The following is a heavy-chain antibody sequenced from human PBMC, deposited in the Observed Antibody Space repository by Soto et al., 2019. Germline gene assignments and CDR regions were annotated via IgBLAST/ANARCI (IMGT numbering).Heavy chain of an antibody. J-gene: IGHJ5*02. V-gene: IGHV1-69*13. D-gene: IGHD4-4*01. CDR1: GDTFGSFT. Sequence: SVKVSCKASGDTFGSFTINWVRQAPGQGLEWMGGIKPISDITNYAQRFQGRVTFTADASTRTVYLELSSLRSEDTAMYYCARDPSTINKLIGVWFDPWGQGTLVTVSS. CDR2: IKPISDIT. CDR3: ARDPSTINKLIGVWFDP.